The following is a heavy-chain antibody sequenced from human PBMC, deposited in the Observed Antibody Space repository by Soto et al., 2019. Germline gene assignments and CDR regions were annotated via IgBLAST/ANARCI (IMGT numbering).Heavy chain of an antibody. CDR2: INPNSGGT. D-gene: IGHD3-3*01. V-gene: IGHV1-2*04. CDR3: ARESFNYDFWSGYSPSWFDP. Sequence: ASVKVSCKASGYTFTGYYMHWVRQAPGQGLEWMGWINPNSGGTNYAQKFQGWVTMTRDTSISTAYMELSRLRSDDTAVYYCARESFNYDFWSGYSPSWFDPWGQGTLVTVS. CDR1: GYTFTGYY. J-gene: IGHJ5*02.